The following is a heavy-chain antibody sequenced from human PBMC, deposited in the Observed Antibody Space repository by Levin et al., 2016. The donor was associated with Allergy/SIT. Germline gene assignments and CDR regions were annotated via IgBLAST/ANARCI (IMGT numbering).Heavy chain of an antibody. Sequence: WIRQPPGKGLEWVAVISYDGSNKYYADSVKGRFTISRDNSKNTLYLQMNSLRAEDTAVYYCAKTRVGAKNYFDYWGQGTLVTVSS. CDR3: AKTRVGAKNYFDY. CDR2: ISYDGSNK. V-gene: IGHV3-30*18. D-gene: IGHD1-26*01. J-gene: IGHJ4*02.